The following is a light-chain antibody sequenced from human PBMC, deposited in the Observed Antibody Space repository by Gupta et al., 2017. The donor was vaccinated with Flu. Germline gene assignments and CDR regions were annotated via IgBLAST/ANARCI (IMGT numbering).Light chain of an antibody. CDR1: SSDVGDYNY. J-gene: IGLJ1*01. CDR2: EVS. V-gene: IGLV2-14*03. Sequence: QSALTQPASVSGSPGQSITISCTGTSSDVGDYNYVSWHQQYPGEAPKLIIYEVSNRPSGVSDRFSGSKSGNTASLTISGLQAEDEADYYCSSYTSSNSLNVFGSGTKVSFL. CDR3: SSYTSSNSLNV.